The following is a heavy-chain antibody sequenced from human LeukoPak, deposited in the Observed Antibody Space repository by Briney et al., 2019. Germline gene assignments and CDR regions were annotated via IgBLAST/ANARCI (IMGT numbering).Heavy chain of an antibody. J-gene: IGHJ6*03. Sequence: SGTLSLTCSVSGGSISSSNWWSWVRQPPGKGLEWIGEIYHSGSTNYNPSLKSRVTISVDASKNQFSLELRSVTAADSAVYYCARLTRFYYYMDVWGKGATVTISS. CDR1: GGSISSSNW. CDR3: ARLTRFYYYMDV. V-gene: IGHV4-4*02. CDR2: IYHSGST. D-gene: IGHD2-21*02.